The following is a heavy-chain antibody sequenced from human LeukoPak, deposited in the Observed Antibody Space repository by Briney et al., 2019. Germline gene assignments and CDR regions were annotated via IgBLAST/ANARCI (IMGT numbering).Heavy chain of an antibody. J-gene: IGHJ4*02. Sequence: GGSLRLSCAASGFTFSNYWMHWVRQAPGKGLVWVSRINSDGTSINYADSVKGRFTISRDNAKNTLFLQMNSLRAEDTAVYYCARAPGGWIDYWAPGTLVTVSS. V-gene: IGHV3-74*01. CDR2: INSDGTSI. CDR3: ARAPGGWIDY. D-gene: IGHD6-19*01. CDR1: GFTFSNYW.